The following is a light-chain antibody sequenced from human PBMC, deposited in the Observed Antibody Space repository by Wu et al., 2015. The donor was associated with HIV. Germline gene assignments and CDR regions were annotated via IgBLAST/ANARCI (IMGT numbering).Light chain of an antibody. Sequence: EIVLTQSPGTLSLSPGERATVSCRASQSVKRDLAWYQQKPGQAPRLLIYDASNRATGIPARFSGSGSGTDFTLTISSLEPEDFAVYYCYQRSNWPSWTFGQGTKVEV. V-gene: IGKV3-11*01. CDR1: QSVKRD. CDR2: DAS. J-gene: IGKJ1*01. CDR3: YQRSNWPSWT.